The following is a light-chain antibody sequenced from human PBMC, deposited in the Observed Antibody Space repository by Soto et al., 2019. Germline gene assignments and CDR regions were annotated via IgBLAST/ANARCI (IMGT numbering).Light chain of an antibody. V-gene: IGKV1-33*01. J-gene: IGKJ5*01. CDR1: QDISNY. CDR3: QQYDNLPPIT. CDR2: DAS. Sequence: DIQMTQSPSSLSASVGDRVTITCQASQDISNYLNWYQQKPGKAPKLLIYDASNLETGVPSRFSGSGSGTDFTVTISSQQPEDIATYYCQQYDNLPPITCGQGTRLESK.